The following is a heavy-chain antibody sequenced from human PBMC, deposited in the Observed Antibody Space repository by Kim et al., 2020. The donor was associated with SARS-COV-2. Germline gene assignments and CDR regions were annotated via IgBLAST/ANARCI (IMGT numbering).Heavy chain of an antibody. J-gene: IGHJ4*02. D-gene: IGHD1-26*01. V-gene: IGHV3-33*06. Sequence: CADPVKGRFTISRDSSKNTLFLQMDSLGVEDTAVYYCAEESGTSHRAFDYWGRGTQVTVSS. CDR3: AEESGTSHRAFDY.